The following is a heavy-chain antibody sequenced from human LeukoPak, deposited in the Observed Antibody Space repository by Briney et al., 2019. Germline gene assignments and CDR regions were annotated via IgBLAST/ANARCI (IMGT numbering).Heavy chain of an antibody. CDR1: GGSISSGGYY. J-gene: IGHJ3*01. V-gene: IGHV4-31*03. Sequence: SETLSLTGTVSGGSISSGGYYWSWIRQHPGKGLEWIGYIYYSGSTYYNPSLKSRVTISVDTSKNQFSLKLSSVTAADTAVYYCARGSIAVAGTWGQGTMVTVSS. D-gene: IGHD6-19*01. CDR3: ARGSIAVAGT. CDR2: IYYSGST.